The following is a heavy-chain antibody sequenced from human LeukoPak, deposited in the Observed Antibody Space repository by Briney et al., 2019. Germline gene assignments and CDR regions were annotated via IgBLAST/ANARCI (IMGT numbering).Heavy chain of an antibody. V-gene: IGHV3-30*04. D-gene: IGHD4-17*01. CDR3: ASSWRNYGDYAFDI. J-gene: IGHJ3*02. CDR2: ISYDGSNK. CDR1: GFTFRSYA. Sequence: GGSLRLSCAASGFTFRSYAMHWVRQAPGKGLEWVAVISYDGSNKYYADSVKGRFTISRDNSKNTLYLQMNSLRAEDTAVYYCASSWRNYGDYAFDIWGQGTMVTVSS.